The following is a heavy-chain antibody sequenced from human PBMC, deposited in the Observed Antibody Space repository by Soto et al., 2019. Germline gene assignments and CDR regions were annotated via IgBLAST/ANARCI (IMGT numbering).Heavy chain of an antibody. CDR2: TYYSGST. J-gene: IGHJ3*02. CDR1: GGSISSSSYY. D-gene: IGHD3-16*02. V-gene: IGHV4-39*01. Sequence: PSETLSLTCTVSGGSISSSSYYWGWIRQPPGKGLEWIGSTYYSGSTYYNPSLKSRVTISVDTSKNQFSLKLSSVTAADTAVYYCARLWAIMITFGGVIVGAFDIWGQGTMVTVSS. CDR3: ARLWAIMITFGGVIVGAFDI.